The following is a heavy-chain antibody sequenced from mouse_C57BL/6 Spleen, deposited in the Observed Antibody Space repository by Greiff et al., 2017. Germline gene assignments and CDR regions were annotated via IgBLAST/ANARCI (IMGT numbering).Heavy chain of an antibody. V-gene: IGHV1-22*01. CDR2: LNPNNGGT. CDR3: AISPPGHGAMDY. CDR1: GYTFTDYN. Sequence: VQLQQSGPELVKPGASVKMSCKASGYTFTDYNMHWVKQSHGKSLEWIGYLNPNNGGTSYNQKFKGKATLTVNKSSSTAYMELRSLTSEDSAVYYCAISPPGHGAMDYWGQGTSVTVSS. D-gene: IGHD3-3*01. J-gene: IGHJ4*01.